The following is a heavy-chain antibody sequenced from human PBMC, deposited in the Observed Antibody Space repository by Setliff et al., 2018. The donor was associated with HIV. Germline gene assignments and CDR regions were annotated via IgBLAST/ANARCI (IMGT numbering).Heavy chain of an antibody. CDR2: IIPNSGVT. V-gene: IGHV1-2*06. CDR3: ARVTPYCGGDCFDAFDI. J-gene: IGHJ3*02. D-gene: IGHD2-21*02. Sequence: ASVKVSCKASGYTFTGYYVHWVRQAPGQGLEWMGRIIPNSGVTNCAQEFQGRVTMTRDTSISTAYMELRSLRSEDTAVYFCARVTPYCGGDCFDAFDIWGQGTMVTVS. CDR1: GYTFTGYY.